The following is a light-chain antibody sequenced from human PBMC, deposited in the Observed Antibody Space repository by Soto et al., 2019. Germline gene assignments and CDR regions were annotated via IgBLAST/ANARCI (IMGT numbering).Light chain of an antibody. CDR3: QQYYSSLRS. V-gene: IGKV4-1*01. CDR1: QSLLSDSNNRNY. CDR2: WAS. J-gene: IGKJ2*03. Sequence: DIVMTQSPDSLAVSLGERATINCKSSQSLLSDSNNRNYLAWYQQKPGQPPKLLFYWASTRESGVPDRFSGSGSGTDFTLTISSLQAEDVAVYYCQQYYSSLRSFGQGTKLEIK.